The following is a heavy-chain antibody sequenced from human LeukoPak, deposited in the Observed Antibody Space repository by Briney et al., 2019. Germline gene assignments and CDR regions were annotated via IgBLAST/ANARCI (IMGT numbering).Heavy chain of an antibody. CDR1: GFTFSSYG. CDR3: ARDRLLWFGELIPTAYGMDV. D-gene: IGHD3-10*01. J-gene: IGHJ6*02. V-gene: IGHV3-33*01. Sequence: GRSLRLSCAASGFTFSSYGMHWVRQAPGKGLEWVAVIWYDGSNKYYADSVKGRFTISRDNSKHTLYLQMNSLRAEDTAVYYCARDRLLWFGELIPTAYGMDVWGQGTTVTVSS. CDR2: IWYDGSNK.